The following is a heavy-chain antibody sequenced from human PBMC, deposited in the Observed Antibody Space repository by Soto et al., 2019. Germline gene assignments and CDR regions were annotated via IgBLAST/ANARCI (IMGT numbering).Heavy chain of an antibody. CDR2: ISAYNGNT. V-gene: IGHV1-18*01. J-gene: IGHJ6*03. Sequence: GASVKVSCKASGYTFTSYGISWVRQAPGQGLEWMGWISAYNGNTKYSQKFQGRVTITRDTSTSTAYMELSSLRSEDTAVYYCAREANYCSSTSCSFLNYYYYYMDVWGKGTTVTVSS. CDR1: GYTFTSYG. CDR3: AREANYCSSTSCSFLNYYYYYMDV. D-gene: IGHD2-2*01.